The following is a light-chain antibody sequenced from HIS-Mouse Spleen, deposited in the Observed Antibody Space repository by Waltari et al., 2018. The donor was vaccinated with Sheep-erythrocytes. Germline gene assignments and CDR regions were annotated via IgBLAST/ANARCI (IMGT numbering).Light chain of an antibody. V-gene: IGLV2-11*01. CDR1: SSDVGGYTY. CDR3: CSYAGSYNHV. CDR2: DVS. J-gene: IGLJ1*01. Sequence: QSALTQPRSVSGSPGQAVTIPCTGTSSDVGGYTYVSLYQQYPGKAPNRMIYDVSKRPSGVPDRFSGSKSGNTASLTISGLQAEDEADYYCCSYAGSYNHVFATGTKVTVL.